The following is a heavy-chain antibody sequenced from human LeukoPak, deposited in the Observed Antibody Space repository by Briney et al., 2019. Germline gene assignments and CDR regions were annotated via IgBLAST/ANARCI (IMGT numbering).Heavy chain of an antibody. D-gene: IGHD3-3*01. CDR1: GYTFTGYY. J-gene: IGHJ5*02. Sequence: ASVTVSCKASGYTFTGYYMHWVRQAPGQGLEWMGWINPNSGGTNYAQKFQGRVTMTRDTSISTAYMELSRLRSDDTAVYYCANYDFWSGYYVTWGQGTLVTVSS. CDR3: ANYDFWSGYYVT. CDR2: INPNSGGT. V-gene: IGHV1-2*02.